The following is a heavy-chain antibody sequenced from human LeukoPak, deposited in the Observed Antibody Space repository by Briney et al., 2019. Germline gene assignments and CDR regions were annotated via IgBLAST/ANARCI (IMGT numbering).Heavy chain of an antibody. CDR2: IYYTGTT. D-gene: IGHD3-22*01. V-gene: IGHV4-39*07. Sequence: PSETLSLTCTVSGGSITSSTYHWGWIRQPPGKGLEWIGSIYYTGTTYYNPFLTSRVSIFVDTSKNQFSLKLSSVTAADTAVYYCARDLLDHSGYYGPPKFYYFDYWGQGTLVTVSS. J-gene: IGHJ4*02. CDR3: ARDLLDHSGYYGPPKFYYFDY. CDR1: GGSITSSTYH.